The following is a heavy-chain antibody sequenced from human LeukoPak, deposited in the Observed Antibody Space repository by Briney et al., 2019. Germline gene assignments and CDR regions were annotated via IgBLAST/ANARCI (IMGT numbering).Heavy chain of an antibody. CDR3: AREYDSRARFDS. Sequence: GGSLRLSCAGAGDGFTRHTMNWVRRAPGKRLEWISYIRSTGEYIYYADSVKGRFTISRDNARTSVYLQMNSLRVEDTAIYYCAREYDSRARFDSWGQGTLVTVSS. J-gene: IGHJ4*02. V-gene: IGHV3-21*05. D-gene: IGHD6-13*01. CDR2: IRSTGEYI. CDR1: GDGFTRHT.